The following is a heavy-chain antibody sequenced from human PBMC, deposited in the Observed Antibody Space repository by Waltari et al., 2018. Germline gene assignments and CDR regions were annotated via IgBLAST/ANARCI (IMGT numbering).Heavy chain of an antibody. CDR1: GFTFSTYA. CDR2: ISGSGGST. D-gene: IGHD5-12*01. J-gene: IGHJ4*02. V-gene: IGHV3-23*01. Sequence: EVQLLESGGGLVQPGGSLRLSCAASGFTFSTYAMSWVRQAPGKGLEWVSAISGSGGSTFHTDSVKGRFTVSRDNSKNTLYLQMNSLRAEDTAVYYCAKDRYSGYSGFDYWGQGTLVTVSS. CDR3: AKDRYSGYSGFDY.